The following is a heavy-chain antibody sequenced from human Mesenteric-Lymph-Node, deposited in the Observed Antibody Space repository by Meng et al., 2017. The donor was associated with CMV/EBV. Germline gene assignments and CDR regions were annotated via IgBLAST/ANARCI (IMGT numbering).Heavy chain of an antibody. CDR3: ARVGEMGTTTYYYYGMDV. J-gene: IGHJ6*02. Sequence: GESLKISCAASGFTFSSYEMNWVRQAPGKGLEWVSHISSSGSIIYYADSVKGRFTISRDNAKKSLYLQMNSLRAEDTAVYYCARVGEMGTTTYYYYGMDVWGQGTTVTVSS. V-gene: IGHV3-48*03. CDR2: ISSSGSII. CDR1: GFTFSSYE. D-gene: IGHD5-24*01.